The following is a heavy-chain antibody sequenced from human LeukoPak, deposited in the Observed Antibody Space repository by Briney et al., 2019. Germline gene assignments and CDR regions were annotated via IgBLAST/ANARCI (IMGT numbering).Heavy chain of an antibody. J-gene: IGHJ4*02. V-gene: IGHV3-7*04. D-gene: IGHD5/OR15-5a*01. CDR1: GFTFSSYS. Sequence: SGGSLRLSCAASGFTFSSYSMNWVRQAPGKGLEWVANIKQDGSEKYYVDSVKGRFTISRDNAKNSLDLQMNSLRAEDTAVYYCARGRLGLDYWGQGILVTVSS. CDR2: IKQDGSEK. CDR3: ARGRLGLDY.